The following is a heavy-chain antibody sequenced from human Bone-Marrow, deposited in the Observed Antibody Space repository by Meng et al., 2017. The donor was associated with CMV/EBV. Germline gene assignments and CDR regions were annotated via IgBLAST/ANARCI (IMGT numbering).Heavy chain of an antibody. J-gene: IGHJ6*02. CDR1: GGTFNNYA. D-gene: IGHD3-3*01. Sequence: SVKVSCKASGGTFNNYAVSWVRQAPGQGLEWMGGIIPIVDIANFAQKFQGRVTIAADKYTSTAHMELSSLRYEDTAVYYCASGDFWSGYGTDYYYGMDVWGQGTTVTVSS. V-gene: IGHV1-69*10. CDR3: ASGDFWSGYGTDYYYGMDV. CDR2: IIPIVDIA.